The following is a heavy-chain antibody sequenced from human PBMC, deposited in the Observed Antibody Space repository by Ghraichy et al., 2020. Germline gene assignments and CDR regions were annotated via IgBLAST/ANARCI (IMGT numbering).Heavy chain of an antibody. V-gene: IGHV3-7*01. CDR1: GFTFSAYW. CDR2: INQDGSEK. D-gene: IGHD5-12*01. J-gene: IGHJ4*02. CDR3: AYGAYSLDY. Sequence: LSLTCAASGFTFSAYWMSWVRQAPGKGLEWGASINQDGSEKYYMGSVMGRFTISRDNAKNPLFLQMSSLTAEDTAVYYCAYGAYSLDYWGQGTLVPVSS.